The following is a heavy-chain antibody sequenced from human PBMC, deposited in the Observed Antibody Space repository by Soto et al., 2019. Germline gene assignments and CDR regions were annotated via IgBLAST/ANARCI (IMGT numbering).Heavy chain of an antibody. CDR2: MNPNSGNT. V-gene: IGHV1-8*01. CDR3: ARGFLYVFWSGYYPGISYYYYYMDV. D-gene: IGHD3-3*01. J-gene: IGHJ6*03. CDR1: GYTFTSYD. Sequence: GASVKVSCKASGYTFTSYDINWVRQATGQGLEWMGWMNPNSGNTGYAQKFQGRVTMTRNTSISTAYMELSSLRSEDTAVYYCARGFLYVFWSGYYPGISYYYYYMDVWGKGTTVTVSS.